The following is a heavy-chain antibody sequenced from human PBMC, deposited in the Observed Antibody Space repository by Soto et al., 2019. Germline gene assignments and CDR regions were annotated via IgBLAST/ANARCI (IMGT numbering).Heavy chain of an antibody. V-gene: IGHV3-30*18. Sequence: QVQLVESGGGVVQPGRSLRLSCEASGFSFSSYAIHWVRQAPGKGLEWVAGISNDGGKEHYSDSVKGRFTISTDKSKNTVYLKMSSLTYEDTAVYYCAKDFIGYCSSVHCHIFDFWGQGTPVTV. CDR2: ISNDGGKE. D-gene: IGHD2-2*01. CDR1: GFSFSSYA. CDR3: AKDFIGYCSSVHCHIFDF. J-gene: IGHJ4*02.